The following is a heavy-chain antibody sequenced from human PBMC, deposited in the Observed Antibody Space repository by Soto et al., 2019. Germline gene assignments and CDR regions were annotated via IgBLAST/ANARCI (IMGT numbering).Heavy chain of an antibody. CDR2: INPSGGST. CDR1: SYY. CDR3: ARGGVRTDYVWGSYREYYFDY. Sequence: AXVKVSCKASSYYMHWVRQAPGQGLDWMGIINPSGGSTSYAQKFRGRVTMTRDTSTSTVYMELSSLRSEDTAVYYCARGGVRTDYVWGSYREYYFDYWGQGTLVTVSS. J-gene: IGHJ4*02. D-gene: IGHD3-16*02. V-gene: IGHV1-46*01.